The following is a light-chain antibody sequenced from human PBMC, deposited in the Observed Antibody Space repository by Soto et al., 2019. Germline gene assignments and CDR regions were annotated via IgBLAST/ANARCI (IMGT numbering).Light chain of an antibody. CDR2: DVS. Sequence: DIQMTQSPSTLSASVGDRVTITCRASQSISTWLAWYQQKPGKAPKALIYDVSSLESGVPSRFSGSGSGTEFTLTSSSLQPDDFATYYCQQYKSYWTFGQGTKVEI. CDR3: QQYKSYWT. J-gene: IGKJ1*01. V-gene: IGKV1-5*01. CDR1: QSISTW.